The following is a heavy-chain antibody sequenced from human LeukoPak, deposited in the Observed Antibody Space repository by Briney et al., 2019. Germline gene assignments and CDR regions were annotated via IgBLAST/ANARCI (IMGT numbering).Heavy chain of an antibody. D-gene: IGHD5-12*01. CDR2: IIPIFGTA. CDR1: GGTFSSYA. J-gene: IGHJ4*02. Sequence: SVKVSCKASGGTFSSYAIIWVRQAPGQGLEWMGGIIPIFGTANYAQKFQGRVTITADESTSTAYMELSSLRSEDTAVYYCAREASGYAYFDYWGQGTLVTVSS. CDR3: AREASGYAYFDY. V-gene: IGHV1-69*13.